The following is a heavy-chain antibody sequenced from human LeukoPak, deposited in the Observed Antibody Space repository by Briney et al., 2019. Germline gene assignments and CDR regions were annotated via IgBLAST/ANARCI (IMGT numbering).Heavy chain of an antibody. J-gene: IGHJ5*01. CDR2: IYYSGST. D-gene: IGHD3-10*01. CDR3: ARHRDYDGSGSSSSWFDY. V-gene: IGHV4-39*01. Sequence: SETLSLTCTGSGGSISSSSYYWGWIRQPPGKGLEWIGSIYYSGSTYYNPSLKSRVTISVDTSKNQFSLKLSSVTAADTAVYYCARHRDYDGSGSSSSWFDYWGQGTLVTVSS. CDR1: GGSISSSSYY.